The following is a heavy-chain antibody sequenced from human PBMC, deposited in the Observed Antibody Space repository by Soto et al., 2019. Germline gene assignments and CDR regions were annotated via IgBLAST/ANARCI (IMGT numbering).Heavy chain of an antibody. V-gene: IGHV1-46*01. D-gene: IGHD6-13*01. CDR3: ARRAYSSSWYGKYYFDY. J-gene: IGHJ4*02. CDR1: GYTCTIYY. CDR2: INPSGGST. Sequence: ASVKVSCKASGYTCTIYYMHWVLQAPGQGLEWMGIINPSGGSTSYAQKFQGRVTMTRDTSTSTVYMELSSLRSEDTAVYYCARRAYSSSWYGKYYFDYWGQGTLVTVSS.